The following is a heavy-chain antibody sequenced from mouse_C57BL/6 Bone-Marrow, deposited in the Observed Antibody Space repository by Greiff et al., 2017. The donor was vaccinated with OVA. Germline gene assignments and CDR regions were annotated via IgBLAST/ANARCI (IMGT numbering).Heavy chain of an antibody. CDR3: ARAAITTVVERYFDV. CDR2: INYDGSST. V-gene: IGHV5-16*01. CDR1: GFTFSDYY. J-gene: IGHJ1*03. Sequence: EVQLVESEGGLVQPGRSMKLSCTASGFTFSDYYMAWVRQVPEKGLEWVANINYDGSSTYYLDSLKSRFIISRDNAKNILYLQMSSLKSEDTATYYCARAAITTVVERYFDVWGTGTTVTVSS. D-gene: IGHD1-1*01.